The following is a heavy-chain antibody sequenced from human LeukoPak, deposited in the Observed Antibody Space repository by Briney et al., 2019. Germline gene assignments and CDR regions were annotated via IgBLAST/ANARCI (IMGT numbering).Heavy chain of an antibody. Sequence: PGGSLRLSCAASGFTVSSDYMSWVRQAPGKGLEWVSVIWSGGSTYYADSVKGRFTISRDNSKNTVCLQMNSLRAEDTAAYYCARLHLTYSSGWYWVDNWGQGTLVTVSP. D-gene: IGHD6-19*01. CDR3: ARLHLTYSSGWYWVDN. CDR2: IWSGGST. CDR1: GFTVSSDY. V-gene: IGHV3-66*04. J-gene: IGHJ4*02.